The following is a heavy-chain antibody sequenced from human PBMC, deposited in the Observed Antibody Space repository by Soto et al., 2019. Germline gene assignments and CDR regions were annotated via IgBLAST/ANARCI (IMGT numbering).Heavy chain of an antibody. CDR2: IIPILGIA. CDR1: GGTFSSYT. CDR3: ASFPWGRFSDY. V-gene: IGHV1-69*02. J-gene: IGHJ4*02. Sequence: QVQLVQSGAEVQKPGSSVKVSCKASGGTFSSYTISWVRQAPGQGLEWMGRIIPILGIANYAQKFQGRVTITADKSTSTAYMELSSLRSEDTAVYYCASFPWGRFSDYWGQGTLVTVSS. D-gene: IGHD3-3*01.